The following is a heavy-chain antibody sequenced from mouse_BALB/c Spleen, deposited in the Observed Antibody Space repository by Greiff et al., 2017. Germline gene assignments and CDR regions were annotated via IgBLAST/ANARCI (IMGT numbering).Heavy chain of an antibody. J-gene: IGHJ2*01. D-gene: IGHD1-1*01. Sequence: VQLQQSGPELVKPGASVKISCKASGYSFTGYFMNWVMQSHGKSLEWIGRINPYNGDTFYNQKFKGKATLTVDKSSSTAHMELRSLASEDSAVYYCARFYYSYFDYWGQGTTLTVSS. CDR3: ARFYYSYFDY. CDR2: INPYNGDT. V-gene: IGHV1-20*02. CDR1: GYSFTGYF.